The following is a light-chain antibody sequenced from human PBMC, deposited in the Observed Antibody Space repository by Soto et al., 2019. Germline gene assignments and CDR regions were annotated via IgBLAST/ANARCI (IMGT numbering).Light chain of an antibody. CDR3: SSYTSSMTNV. V-gene: IGLV2-14*03. J-gene: IGLJ1*01. CDR2: DVG. CDR1: SSNIGNNS. Sequence: QSVLTQPPSVSAAPGQKVTISCSGSSSNIGNNSVSWYQHHPGKAPKLILYDVGDRPSGVSYRFSGSKSGNTASPTISGLQAADEADYFCSSYTSSMTNVFGSGTKVTVL.